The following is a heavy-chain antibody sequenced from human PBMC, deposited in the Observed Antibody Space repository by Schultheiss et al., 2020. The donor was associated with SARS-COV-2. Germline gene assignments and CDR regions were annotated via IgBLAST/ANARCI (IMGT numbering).Heavy chain of an antibody. CDR3: ARCHGAAYSSSWTDY. CDR1: GFTFSSYA. Sequence: GGSLRLSCAASGFTFSSYAMHWVRQAPGKGLEYVSAISSNGGSTYYADSVKGRFTISRDNSKNTLYLQMNSLRAEDTAVYYCARCHGAAYSSSWTDYWGQGTLVTVSS. V-gene: IGHV3-64*04. J-gene: IGHJ4*02. D-gene: IGHD6-13*01. CDR2: ISSNGGST.